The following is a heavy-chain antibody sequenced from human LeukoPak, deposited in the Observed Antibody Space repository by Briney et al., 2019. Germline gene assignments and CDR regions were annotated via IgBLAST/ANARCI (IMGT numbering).Heavy chain of an antibody. J-gene: IGHJ2*01. D-gene: IGHD6-13*01. V-gene: IGHV4-59*01. CDR1: GASISSYY. Sequence: SETLSLTCTVSGASISSYYWSWIRQPPGKRLEWIGYIYYSGSANYNPSLKSRVTISVDTSKNQFSLKLSSVTAADTAVYYCARVYYSNSYDYWYFDLWGRGTLVTVSS. CDR2: IYYSGSA. CDR3: ARVYYSNSYDYWYFDL.